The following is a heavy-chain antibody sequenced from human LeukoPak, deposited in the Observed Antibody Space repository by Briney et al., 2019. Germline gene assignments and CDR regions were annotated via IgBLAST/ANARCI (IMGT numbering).Heavy chain of an antibody. Sequence: SQTLSLTCTVSGGSISSGGYYWSWIRQHPGKGLEWIGYIYYSGSTYYNPSLKSRVTISVDTSKNQFSLKLSSVTAADTAVYYCARADSWFGEFNFDYWGRGTLVTVSS. V-gene: IGHV4-31*03. J-gene: IGHJ4*02. D-gene: IGHD3-10*01. CDR3: ARADSWFGEFNFDY. CDR1: GGSISSGGYY. CDR2: IYYSGST.